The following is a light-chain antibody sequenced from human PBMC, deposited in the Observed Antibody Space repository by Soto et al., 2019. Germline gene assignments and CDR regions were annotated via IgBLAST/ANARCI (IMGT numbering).Light chain of an antibody. V-gene: IGKV3-20*01. CDR2: AAS. Sequence: DIVLTQSPDTLSLSPGERATLTCSTSQSVSDNFLAWHQQKPGQAPRLLIYAASSRATGIPDRFSGSGSGTDFTLTISRLEPEDYAVYYCQQSGSSPPTFGQGTKVEIK. CDR3: QQSGSSPPT. J-gene: IGKJ1*01. CDR1: QSVSDNF.